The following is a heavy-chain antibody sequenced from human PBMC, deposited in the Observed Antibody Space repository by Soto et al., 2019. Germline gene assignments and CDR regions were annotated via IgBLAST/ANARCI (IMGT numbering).Heavy chain of an antibody. Sequence: GGSLRLSCAASGFTFGSSTMNWVRQAPGKGLEWVSSISSSGNHVYYADSVKGRLTISRDNAKNSLYLQMNSLRADDTAVYYCARGYFDYWGQGTLVTVSS. V-gene: IGHV3-21*01. CDR2: ISSSGNHV. J-gene: IGHJ4*02. CDR3: ARGYFDY. CDR1: GFTFGSST.